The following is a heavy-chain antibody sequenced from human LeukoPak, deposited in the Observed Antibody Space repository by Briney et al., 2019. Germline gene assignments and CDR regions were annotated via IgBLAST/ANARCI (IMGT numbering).Heavy chain of an antibody. Sequence: GGSLRLSCAASGFTFSSYSMNWVRQAPGKGLEWVSSISSSSYIYYADSVKGRFTISRDNAKNSLYLQMNSLRAEDTAVYYCARPTVLENYYYGMDVWGQGTTVTVSS. D-gene: IGHD4-17*01. CDR1: GFTFSSYS. V-gene: IGHV3-21*01. CDR3: ARPTVLENYYYGMDV. CDR2: ISSSSYI. J-gene: IGHJ6*02.